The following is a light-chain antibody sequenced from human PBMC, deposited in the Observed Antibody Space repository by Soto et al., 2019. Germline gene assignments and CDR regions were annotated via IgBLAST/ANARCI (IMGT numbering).Light chain of an antibody. Sequence: EIVMTQSPATLSVSPGESATLSCRASQSLNRDLAWYVQKPGQAPRRVIYGASTWGTGVPPRFTGSGSGTEFTLTISGLQSEDFAVYYCQQYNSWPITFGQGTRLEIK. CDR3: QQYNSWPIT. V-gene: IGKV3D-15*01. CDR2: GAS. CDR1: QSLNRD. J-gene: IGKJ5*01.